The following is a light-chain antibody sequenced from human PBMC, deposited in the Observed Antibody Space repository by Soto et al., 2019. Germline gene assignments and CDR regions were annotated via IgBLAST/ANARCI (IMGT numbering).Light chain of an antibody. J-gene: IGKJ2*01. CDR3: QQRSSWPPA. CDR2: DAS. V-gene: IGKV3-11*01. Sequence: EIVLTQSPATLSLSPGERATLSCRASQSVSSYLAWYQQKPGQAPRLLIYDASNRATGIPARFSGSGSGTDFTVTMSSLEPEDFAVYYCQQRSSWPPAFGQGTKLEIK. CDR1: QSVSSY.